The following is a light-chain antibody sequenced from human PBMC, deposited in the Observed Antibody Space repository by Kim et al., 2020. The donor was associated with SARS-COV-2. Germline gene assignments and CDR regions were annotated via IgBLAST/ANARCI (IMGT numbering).Light chain of an antibody. J-gene: IGKJ4*01. CDR1: QSISTW. Sequence: ADVVVRVTFTCRDSQSISTWLAWYQQKPGKAPKSLSYDASALEGGVPSRFSGSGSGTKFTHTVSSLQPDDFATYYCQQYNTYPLTFGGGTNVDIK. CDR3: QQYNTYPLT. V-gene: IGKV1-5*01. CDR2: DAS.